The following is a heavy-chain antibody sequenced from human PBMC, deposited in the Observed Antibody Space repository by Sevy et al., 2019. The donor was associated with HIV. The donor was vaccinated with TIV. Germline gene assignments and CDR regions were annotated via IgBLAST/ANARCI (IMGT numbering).Heavy chain of an antibody. CDR2: ISWDGGST. CDR1: GFTFDDYT. D-gene: IGHD6-19*01. J-gene: IGHJ4*02. Sequence: GGSLRLSCAASGFTFDDYTMHWVRQAPGKGLEWVSLISWDGGSTNYADSVKGRFTISRDNSKNSLYLQMNSLRTEDTALYYCAKELYRSPTDLPYFDYWGQGTLVTVSS. V-gene: IGHV3-43*01. CDR3: AKELYRSPTDLPYFDY.